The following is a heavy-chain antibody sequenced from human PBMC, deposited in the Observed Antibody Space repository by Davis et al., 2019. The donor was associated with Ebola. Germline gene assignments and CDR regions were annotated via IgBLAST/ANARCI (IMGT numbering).Heavy chain of an antibody. V-gene: IGHV3-7*01. CDR2: IKKPETEK. CDR1: GFMFSDFW. J-gene: IGHJ4*02. Sequence: PGGSLRLSCVYSGFMFSDFWITWVRQAPGKGLEWVASIKKPETEKLYMDSVKGRFTISRDNTKNVVYLQMNSLRVEDTAVYFCARDHGFGDSPFDYWGQGIQVTVSS. CDR3: ARDHGFGDSPFDY. D-gene: IGHD4-17*01.